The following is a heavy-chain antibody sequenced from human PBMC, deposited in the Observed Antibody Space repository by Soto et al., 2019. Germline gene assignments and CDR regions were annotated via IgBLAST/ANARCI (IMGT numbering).Heavy chain of an antibody. CDR1: GLSLSTSGVG. V-gene: IGHV2-5*02. J-gene: IGHJ4*02. D-gene: IGHD3-10*01. CDR2: IYWDDDK. CDR3: AHRGGPSGSGNNFYY. Sequence: QITLKESGPTLVKPTQTLTLTCTFSGLSLSTSGVGVGWIRRPPGKALEWLALIYWDDDKRYSPSLKRRLTIPKDTSKNQVVLTMTIMDPVDTATYYCAHRGGPSGSGNNFYYWGQGTLVTVSS.